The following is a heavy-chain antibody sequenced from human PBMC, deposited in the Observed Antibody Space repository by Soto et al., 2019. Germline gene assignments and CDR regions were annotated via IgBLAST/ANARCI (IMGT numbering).Heavy chain of an antibody. J-gene: IGHJ3*02. CDR1: GFTFSSYA. CDR3: AKDVGVVAATTSAFDI. CDR2: ISGSGGST. D-gene: IGHD2-15*01. V-gene: IGHV3-23*01. Sequence: GGSLRLSCAASGFTFSSYAMSWVRQAPGKGLEWVSAISGSGGSTYYADSVKGRFTISRDNSKNTLYLQMNSLRAEDTAVYYCAKDVGVVAATTSAFDIWGQGTMVTVSS.